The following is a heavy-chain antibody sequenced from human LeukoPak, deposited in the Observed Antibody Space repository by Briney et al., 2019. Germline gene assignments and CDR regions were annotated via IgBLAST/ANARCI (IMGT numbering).Heavy chain of an antibody. CDR1: GGSISSGGYY. CDR2: INHSGST. Sequence: SQTLSLTCTVSGGSISSGGYYWSWIRQPPGKGLEWIGEINHSGSTNYNPSLKSRVTISVDTSKNQFSLKLSSVTAADTAVYYCARGRGSLWFGLNWFDPWGQGTLVTVSS. D-gene: IGHD3-10*01. CDR3: ARGRGSLWFGLNWFDP. J-gene: IGHJ5*02. V-gene: IGHV4-30-2*01.